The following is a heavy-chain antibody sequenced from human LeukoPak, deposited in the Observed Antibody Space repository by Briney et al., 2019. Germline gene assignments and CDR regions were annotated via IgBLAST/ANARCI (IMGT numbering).Heavy chain of an antibody. Sequence: PGGCLRLSCAASGVTFSRYRMKWVRQAPGKGLEGVAAFFSRSLPIYYAAPAQGRFTISRANAKTSLYLPMNSLTAEATAVYYCARDLSPVEQLGACDYWGQGTLVTVSS. D-gene: IGHD6-6*01. CDR3: ARDLSPVEQLGACDY. J-gene: IGHJ4*02. CDR1: GVTFSRYR. CDR2: FFSRSLPI. V-gene: IGHV3-48*01.